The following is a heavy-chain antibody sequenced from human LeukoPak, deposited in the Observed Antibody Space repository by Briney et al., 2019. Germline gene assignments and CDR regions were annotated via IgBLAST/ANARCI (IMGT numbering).Heavy chain of an antibody. CDR1: GFTFSSYG. CDR3: AKGRYSDHSCSGGSCYYLDY. CDR2: IRYDGSNK. Sequence: GGSLRLSCAASGFTFSSYGMHWVRQAPGKGLEWVAFIRYDGSNKYYADSVKGRFTISRDNSKNTLYLQMNSLRAEDTAVYYCAKGRYSDHSCSGGSCYYLDYWGQGTPVTVSS. V-gene: IGHV3-30*02. D-gene: IGHD2-15*01. J-gene: IGHJ4*02.